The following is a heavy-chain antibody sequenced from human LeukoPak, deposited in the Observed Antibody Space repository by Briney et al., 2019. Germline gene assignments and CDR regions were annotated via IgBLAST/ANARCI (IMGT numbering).Heavy chain of an antibody. D-gene: IGHD2-8*01. CDR1: GYTFTSYG. J-gene: IGHJ5*02. Sequence: GASVTVSCKASGYTFTSYGISWVRQAPGQGLEWMGWISAYNGNTNYAQKLQGRVTMTTDTSTSTAYMELRSLRSDDTAVYYCARALYCTNGVCYAENWFDPWGQGTLVTVSS. CDR3: ARALYCTNGVCYAENWFDP. V-gene: IGHV1-18*01. CDR2: ISAYNGNT.